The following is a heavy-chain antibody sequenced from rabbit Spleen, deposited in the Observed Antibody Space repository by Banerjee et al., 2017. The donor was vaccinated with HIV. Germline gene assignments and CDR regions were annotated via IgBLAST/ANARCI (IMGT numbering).Heavy chain of an antibody. Sequence: QEQLEESGRGLVQPEGSLTLTCKASGFSFSDRDVMCWVRQAPGKGLQWIACINASTGKPVYATWASGRFTISRTSSTTVTLRMTSLTVADRATYFCARDLVGVYGYATLWGPGTLVTVS. CDR1: GFSFSDRDV. CDR3: ARDLVGVYGYATL. V-gene: IGHV1S45*01. D-gene: IGHD6-1*01. CDR2: INASTGKP. J-gene: IGHJ4*01.